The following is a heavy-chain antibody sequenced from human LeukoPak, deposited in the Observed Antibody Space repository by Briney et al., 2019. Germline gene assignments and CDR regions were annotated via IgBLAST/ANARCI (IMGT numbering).Heavy chain of an antibody. CDR1: GFTFSSYW. J-gene: IGHJ3*02. V-gene: IGHV3-7*01. D-gene: IGHD1-26*01. CDR2: IKQDGSEK. CDR3: ARWWELLLGDAFDI. Sequence: GSLRLSCAASGFTFSSYWMSWVRQAPGKELEWVANIKQDGSEKYYVDSVKGRSTISRDNAKNSLYLQMNSLRAEDTAVYYCARWWELLLGDAFDIWGQGTMVTVSS.